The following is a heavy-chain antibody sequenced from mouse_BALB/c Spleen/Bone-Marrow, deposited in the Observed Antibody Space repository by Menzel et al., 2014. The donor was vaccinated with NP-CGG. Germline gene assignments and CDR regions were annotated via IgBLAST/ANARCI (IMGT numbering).Heavy chain of an antibody. V-gene: IGHV14-3*02. CDR3: ATLSGTFDY. D-gene: IGHD4-1*01. J-gene: IGHJ2*01. CDR2: IDPASDYT. Sequence: VPLQQPGAELVKPGASVKLSCTASGFNIKDTYMHWVKQRPEQGLEWIGRIDPASDYTQFDSKFQGKATITADTSSNTAYLQLSSLTSEDTAVYYCATLSGTFDYWGQGTTLTVSS. CDR1: GFNIKDTY.